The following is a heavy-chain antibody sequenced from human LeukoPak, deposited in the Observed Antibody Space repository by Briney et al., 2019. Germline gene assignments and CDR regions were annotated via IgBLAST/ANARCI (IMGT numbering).Heavy chain of an antibody. Sequence: GGSLRLSCAASGFTVSSNYMSWVRQAPGKGLEWVSVIYSGGSTYYADSVKGRFTISRDNSKNTLYLQMNSLRAEDTAVYYCAREHGYYSSTSCYTAFDYWGQGTLVTVSS. CDR1: GFTVSSNY. CDR3: AREHGYYSSTSCYTAFDY. CDR2: IYSGGST. V-gene: IGHV3-53*01. D-gene: IGHD2-2*02. J-gene: IGHJ4*02.